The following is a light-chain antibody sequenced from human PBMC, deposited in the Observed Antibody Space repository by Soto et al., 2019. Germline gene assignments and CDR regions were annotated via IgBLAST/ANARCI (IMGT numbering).Light chain of an antibody. CDR2: GAS. V-gene: IGKV3-15*01. Sequence: ETVMTQSPATLSVSLGERATLSCTASQSVSSRVAWYQQRPGQAPRLLIYGASTRATGIPARISGSGSGTEFTLTISSLQSEDFAVYYCQQYNDWWTFGQGTKVEIK. CDR1: QSVSSR. J-gene: IGKJ1*01. CDR3: QQYNDWWT.